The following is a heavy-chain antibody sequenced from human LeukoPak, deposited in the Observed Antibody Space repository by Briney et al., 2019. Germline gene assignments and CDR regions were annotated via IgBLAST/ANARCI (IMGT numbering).Heavy chain of an antibody. D-gene: IGHD3-10*01. Sequence: GGSLKLSCAASGFTFTKYWRHWVRQVPRKGLIWVSRINNEGNDTNYADSVKGRCTISIDNAKNILERQMTRLRAEDTAVYYCARGIYGNFDYWGQGSLVTVSS. J-gene: IGHJ4*02. CDR2: INNEGNDT. CDR1: GFTFTKYW. CDR3: ARGIYGNFDY. V-gene: IGHV3-74*01.